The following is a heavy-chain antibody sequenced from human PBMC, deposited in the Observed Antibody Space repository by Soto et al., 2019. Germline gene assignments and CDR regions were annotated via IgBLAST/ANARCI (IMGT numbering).Heavy chain of an antibody. J-gene: IGHJ6*02. D-gene: IGHD2-15*01. CDR3: AKDLGDIVVVVAATLHYGMDV. V-gene: IGHV3-30*18. CDR1: GFTFSSYG. Sequence: GGSLRLSCAASGFTFSSYGMHWVRQAPGKGLEWVAVISYDGSNKYYADSVKGRFTISRDNSKNTLYLQMNSLRAEDTAVYYCAKDLGDIVVVVAATLHYGMDVWGQGTTVTVSS. CDR2: ISYDGSNK.